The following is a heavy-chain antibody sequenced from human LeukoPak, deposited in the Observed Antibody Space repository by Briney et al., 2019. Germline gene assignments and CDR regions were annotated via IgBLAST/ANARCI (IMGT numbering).Heavy chain of an antibody. CDR1: GFTFSSYS. CDR3: ARANGPSYYYGSGSYSNWFDP. D-gene: IGHD3-10*01. CDR2: ISSSSSYI. Sequence: PGGSLRLSCAASGFTFSSYSMNWVRQAPGKGLEWVSYISSSSSYIYYADSVKGRFTISRDNAKNSLYLQMNSLRAEDTALYYCARANGPSYYYGSGSYSNWFDPWGQGTLVTVSS. J-gene: IGHJ5*02. V-gene: IGHV3-21*04.